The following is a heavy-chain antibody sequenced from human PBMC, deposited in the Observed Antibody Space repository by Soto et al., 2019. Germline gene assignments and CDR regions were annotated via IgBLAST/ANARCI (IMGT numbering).Heavy chain of an antibody. J-gene: IGHJ5*02. CDR1: GYTFTSYY. CDR2: INANNGNT. V-gene: IGHV1-3*01. Sequence: ASVKVSCKASGYTFTSYYMHWVRQAPGQRLEWMGLINANNGNTKYAQKFQGRVTITRDTSASTAYMELSSLRSEDTAVYYCARFMIAAAGTMNWFDPWGQGTLVTVSS. CDR3: ARFMIAAAGTMNWFDP. D-gene: IGHD6-13*01.